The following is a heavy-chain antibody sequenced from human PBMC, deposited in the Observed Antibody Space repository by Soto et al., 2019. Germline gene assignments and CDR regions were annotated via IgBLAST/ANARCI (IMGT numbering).Heavy chain of an antibody. V-gene: IGHV4-34*01. CDR3: ARGPSSGWYNWFDP. CDR1: GGSFSGYY. CDR2: INHSGST. D-gene: IGHD6-19*01. J-gene: IGHJ5*02. Sequence: SETLSLTCAVYGGSFSGYYWSWIRQPPGKGLEWIGEINHSGSTNYNPSLKSRVTISVDTSKNQFSLKLSSVTAADTAVYYCARGPSSGWYNWFDPWGQGTLVTVSS.